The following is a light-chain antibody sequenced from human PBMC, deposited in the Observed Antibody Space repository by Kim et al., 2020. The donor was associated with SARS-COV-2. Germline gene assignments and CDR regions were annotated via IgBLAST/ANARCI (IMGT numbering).Light chain of an antibody. Sequence: SVSPGERVTLSCRASQSVNSNLAWYQQKPGQAPRLLIYGASTRATGIPARFSGSGSGTEFILTISSLQSEDFAVYYCQQYNNWPLTFGGGTKVEI. CDR3: QQYNNWPLT. CDR2: GAS. J-gene: IGKJ4*01. CDR1: QSVNSN. V-gene: IGKV3-15*01.